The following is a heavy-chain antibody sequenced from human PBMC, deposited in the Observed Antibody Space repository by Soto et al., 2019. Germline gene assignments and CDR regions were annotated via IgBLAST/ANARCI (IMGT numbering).Heavy chain of an antibody. J-gene: IGHJ4*02. CDR2: ISSSSSYI. D-gene: IGHD6-25*01. V-gene: IGHV3-21*01. CDR3: ARADRVGLQRPGYFDY. CDR1: GFTFSSYS. Sequence: GGSLRLSCAASGFTFSSYSMNWVRQAPGKGLEWVSSISSSSSYIYYADSVKGRFTISRDNAKNSLYLQMNSLRAEDTAVYYCARADRVGLQRPGYFDYWGQGTLVTVSS.